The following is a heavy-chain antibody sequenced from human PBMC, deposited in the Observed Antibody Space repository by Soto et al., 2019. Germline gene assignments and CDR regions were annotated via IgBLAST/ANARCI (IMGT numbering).Heavy chain of an antibody. V-gene: IGHV3-23*01. D-gene: IGHD5-12*01. CDR2: ISGGGGST. CDR1: GFTFGSYA. Sequence: GGSLRLSCAASGFTFGSYAVTWVRQAPGKGLEWVSAISGGGGSTYYADSVKGRFTISRDNSKNTLYLQMNSLRAEDTAVYYCAKTVEMATIRPFDYWGQGTVVTVSS. CDR3: AKTVEMATIRPFDY. J-gene: IGHJ4*02.